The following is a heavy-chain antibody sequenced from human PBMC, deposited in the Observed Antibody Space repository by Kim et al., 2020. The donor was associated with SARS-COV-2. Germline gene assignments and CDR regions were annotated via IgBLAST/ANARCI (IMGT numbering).Heavy chain of an antibody. D-gene: IGHD3-22*01. CDR3: ARDRYYYDSSGSHGEWYFDY. J-gene: IGHJ4*02. CDR1: GYTFTSYA. Sequence: ASVKVSCKASGYTFTSYAMHWVRQAPGQRLEWMGWINAGNGNTKYSQKFQGRVTITRDTSASTAYMELSSLRSEDTAVYYCARDRYYYDSSGSHGEWYFDYWGQGTLVTVSS. CDR2: INAGNGNT. V-gene: IGHV1-3*01.